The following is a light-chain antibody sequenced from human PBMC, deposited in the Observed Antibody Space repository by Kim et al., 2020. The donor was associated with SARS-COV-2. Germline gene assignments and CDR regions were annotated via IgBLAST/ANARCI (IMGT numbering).Light chain of an antibody. CDR3: QLFGNSPIYT. CDR1: QSVSRNY. V-gene: IGKV3-20*01. CDR2: DTS. J-gene: IGKJ2*01. Sequence: EIVLTQSPGTLSLSPGERATLSCRASQSVSRNYLAWYQQKPGQAPRLVIYDTSSRATGIPDRFSGSGSGTDFTLSISRLEPEDFAVYYCQLFGNSPIYTFGQGTKLEI.